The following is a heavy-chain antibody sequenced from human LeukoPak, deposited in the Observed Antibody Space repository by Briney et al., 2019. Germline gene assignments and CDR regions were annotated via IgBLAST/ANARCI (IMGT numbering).Heavy chain of an antibody. Sequence: GGSLRLSCAASGFTFSNYAMSWVRQAPGKGLEWVSAISGRGRSTYYADSVKGRFTISRDNSKKTLYLQMNSLRAEDTAVYYCAKDQEVVAPPDAFDIWGQGTMVSVSS. CDR3: AKDQEVVAPPDAFDI. J-gene: IGHJ3*02. D-gene: IGHD2-15*01. V-gene: IGHV3-23*01. CDR2: ISGRGRST. CDR1: GFTFSNYA.